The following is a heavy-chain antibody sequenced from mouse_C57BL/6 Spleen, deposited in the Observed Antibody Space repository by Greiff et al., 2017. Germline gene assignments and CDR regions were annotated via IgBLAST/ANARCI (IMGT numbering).Heavy chain of an antibody. J-gene: IGHJ4*01. CDR1: GYSITSGYD. V-gene: IGHV3-1*01. CDR3: ARGRRRDYAMDY. D-gene: IGHD2-12*01. Sequence: EVQLLESGPGMVKPSQSLSLTCTVTGYSITSGYDWHWIRHFPGNKLEWMGYISYSGSTNYNPSLKSRISITHDTSKNHFFLKLNSVTTEDTATYYCARGRRRDYAMDYWGQGTSVTVSS. CDR2: ISYSGST.